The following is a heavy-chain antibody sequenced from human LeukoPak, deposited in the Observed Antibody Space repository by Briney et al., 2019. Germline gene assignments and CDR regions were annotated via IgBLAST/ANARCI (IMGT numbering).Heavy chain of an antibody. CDR2: ISGNGVDT. D-gene: IGHD6-19*01. J-gene: IGHJ4*02. CDR3: AKLYSSGRYYFDY. V-gene: IGHV3-23*01. Sequence: TGGSLRLSCAASGFTFTNYAMSWVRQAAGKGLEWVSTISGNGVDTYYTDSVQGRFTISRGNPKNTLYLQMNSLRVEDTAVYYCAKLYSSGRYYFDYWGQGTLVTVSS. CDR1: GFTFTNYA.